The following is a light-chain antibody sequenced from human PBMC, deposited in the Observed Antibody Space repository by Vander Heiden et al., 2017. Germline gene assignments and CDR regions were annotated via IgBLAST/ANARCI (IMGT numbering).Light chain of an antibody. Sequence: QSALTQPASVSGSPGQSRTISCPGTSSDGGGCNYVSCDQQHPGKAPKLMIYDVSNLPSGVSNRFSGSKSGNTASLTISGLKAEDEAYYYCSSYTSSSTVFGGGTKLTVL. CDR3: SSYTSSSTV. J-gene: IGLJ3*02. CDR1: SSDGGGCNY. CDR2: DVS. V-gene: IGLV2-14*01.